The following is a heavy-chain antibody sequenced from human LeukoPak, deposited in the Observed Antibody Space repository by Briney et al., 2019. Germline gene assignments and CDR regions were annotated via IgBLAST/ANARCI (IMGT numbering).Heavy chain of an antibody. V-gene: IGHV3-30*02. CDR2: MRPDGSDK. J-gene: IGHJ4*02. D-gene: IGHD1-26*01. CDR3: TREGDFDY. CDR1: GFTFVTYA. Sequence: GGSLRLSCAASGFTFVTYAMHWVRQAPGKGLEWVAFMRPDGSDKYYADSVKGRFTISRDNSKNTLYLQMNSLRPEDTAVYYCTREGDFDYWGQGTLVIVSS.